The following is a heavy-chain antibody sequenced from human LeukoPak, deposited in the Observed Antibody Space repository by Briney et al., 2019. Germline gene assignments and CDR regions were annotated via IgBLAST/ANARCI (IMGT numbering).Heavy chain of an antibody. CDR3: ARSKDILTGYCFDY. CDR2: IYTSGSI. J-gene: IGHJ4*02. Sequence: SETLSLTCTVSGGSISSYYWSWIRQPAGKGLEWIGRIYTSGSITYNPSLKRRVSMSVGTSKNQFSLKLSSVTAADTAVYSCARSKDILTGYCFDYWGQGTLVTVSS. V-gene: IGHV4-4*07. CDR1: GGSISSYY. D-gene: IGHD3-9*01.